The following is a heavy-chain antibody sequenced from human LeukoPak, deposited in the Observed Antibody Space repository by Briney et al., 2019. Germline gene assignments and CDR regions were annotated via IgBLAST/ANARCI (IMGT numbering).Heavy chain of an antibody. V-gene: IGHV3-48*03. CDR2: ISSSGYTI. D-gene: IGHD2-15*01. CDR3: ARDIAPIDY. Sequence: PGGSLRLSCAASGFTFSNYEMNWVRQAPGKGLEWVSYISSSGYTIYYADSVKGRFPSYRDNAKNSLYLQMNSLRAEDTAVYYCARDIAPIDYWGQGILVTVSS. CDR1: GFTFSNYE. J-gene: IGHJ4*02.